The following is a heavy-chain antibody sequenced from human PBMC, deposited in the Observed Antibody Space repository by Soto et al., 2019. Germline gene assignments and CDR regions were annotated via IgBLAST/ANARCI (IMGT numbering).Heavy chain of an antibody. CDR1: GFTFSSYG. CDR2: IWYDGSNK. J-gene: IGHJ4*02. Sequence: GSLRLSCAASGFTFSSYGMHWVRQAPGKGLEGVAVIWYDGSNKYYADSGKGRFTISRDNSKNTLYLQMNSLGAEDTAVYYCARDGGYSSSWIDYWGQGTLVTVSS. D-gene: IGHD6-13*01. V-gene: IGHV3-33*01. CDR3: ARDGGYSSSWIDY.